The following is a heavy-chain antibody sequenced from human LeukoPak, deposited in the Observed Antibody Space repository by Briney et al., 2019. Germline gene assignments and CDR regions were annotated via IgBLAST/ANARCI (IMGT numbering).Heavy chain of an antibody. J-gene: IGHJ6*03. V-gene: IGHV4-38-2*02. D-gene: IGHD5-18*01. CDR3: ARHRYSYGNYYYYYYMDV. CDR1: GYSITSGYY. Sequence: TSETLSLTCIVSGYSITSGYYWGWIRQPPGKGLEWIGSIYHTGSTNYNPSLKSRVTISVDTSKNQFSLKLSSVTAADTAVYYCARHRYSYGNYYYYYYMDVWGKGTTVTVSS. CDR2: IYHTGST.